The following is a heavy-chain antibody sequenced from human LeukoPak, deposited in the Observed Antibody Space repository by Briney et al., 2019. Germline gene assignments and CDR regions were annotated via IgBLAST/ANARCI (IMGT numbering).Heavy chain of an antibody. D-gene: IGHD3-22*01. CDR3: ARYYDSSGVYYFDY. CDR1: GGSISSGGYS. J-gene: IGHJ4*02. Sequence: SETLSLTRAVSGGSISSGGYSWSWIRQPPGKGLEWIGYIYHSGSTYYNPSLKSRVTISVDKSKNQFSLKLSSVTAADTAVYYCARYYDSSGVYYFDYWGQGTLVTVSS. CDR2: IYHSGST. V-gene: IGHV4-30-2*01.